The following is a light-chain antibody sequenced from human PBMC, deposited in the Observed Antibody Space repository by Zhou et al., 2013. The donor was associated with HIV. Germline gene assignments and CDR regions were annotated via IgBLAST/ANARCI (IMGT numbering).Light chain of an antibody. Sequence: DIQMTQSPSSLSASVGDRVTITCRTSLNINNYLNWYQKKPGKAPKLLIFAASNLQSGVPSRFSGGGSGTDFTLTISSLQPEDFATYYCQQSFNTPRTFGPRDQSRYRT. CDR1: LNINNY. J-gene: IGKJ3*01. CDR3: QQSFNTPRT. CDR2: AAS. V-gene: IGKV1-39*01.